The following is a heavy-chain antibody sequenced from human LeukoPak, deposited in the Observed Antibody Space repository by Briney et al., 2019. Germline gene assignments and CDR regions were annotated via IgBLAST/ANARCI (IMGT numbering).Heavy chain of an antibody. CDR3: TRVTPASSGWYRPFDY. CDR2: INHSGST. V-gene: IGHV4-34*01. D-gene: IGHD6-19*01. J-gene: IGHJ4*02. CDR1: GGPFSSYY. Sequence: SETLSLTCAVYGGPFSSYYWSWIRQPPGKGLEWIGEINHSGSTNYNPSLKSRVTISVDTSKNQFSLKLSSVTAADTAVYYCTRVTPASSGWYRPFDYWGQGTQVTVSS.